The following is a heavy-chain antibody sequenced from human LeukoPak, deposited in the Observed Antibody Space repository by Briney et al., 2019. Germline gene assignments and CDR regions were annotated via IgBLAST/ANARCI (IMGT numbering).Heavy chain of an antibody. D-gene: IGHD3-22*01. J-gene: IGHJ4*02. V-gene: IGHV3-23*01. CDR1: GFTFSDYY. CDR2: ISGSGGNT. Sequence: GGSLRLSCAASGFTFSDYYMSWVRQAPGKGLEWVSAISGSGGNTYYADSVKGRFTISRDNSRDNSKNTLYLQMNSLRAEDTAVYFCAKAVSGYYYDSSGYYSLQFDYWGQGTLVTVSS. CDR3: AKAVSGYYYDSSGYYSLQFDY.